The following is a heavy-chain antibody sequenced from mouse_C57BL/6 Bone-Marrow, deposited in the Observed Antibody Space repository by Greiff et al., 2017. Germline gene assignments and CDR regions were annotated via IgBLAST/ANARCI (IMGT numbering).Heavy chain of an antibody. Sequence: EVKLMESGGGLVKPGGSLKLSCAASGFTFSSYAMSWVRQTPEKRLEWVATISDGGSYTYYPDNVKGRFTISRDNAKNNLYLQMSHLKSEDTAMYYCARDRIDSSGLYAMDYWGQGTSVTVSS. D-gene: IGHD3-2*02. J-gene: IGHJ4*01. CDR3: ARDRIDSSGLYAMDY. CDR2: ISDGGSYT. V-gene: IGHV5-4*01. CDR1: GFTFSSYA.